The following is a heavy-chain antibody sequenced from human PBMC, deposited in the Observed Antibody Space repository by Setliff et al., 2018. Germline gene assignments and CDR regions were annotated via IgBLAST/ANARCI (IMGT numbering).Heavy chain of an antibody. CDR1: GGSFSDYY. V-gene: IGHV4-34*01. J-gene: IGHJ6*03. D-gene: IGHD3-3*01. CDR3: ARMSGFLYMDV. CDR2: INHSGST. Sequence: NPSETLSLTCGASGGSFSDYYWSWIRQTPGKGLEWIGEINHSGSTNYNPSLKSRVTISVDTSKKQFSLKLTSVTAADTAVYYCARMSGFLYMDVWGKGTTVTVSS.